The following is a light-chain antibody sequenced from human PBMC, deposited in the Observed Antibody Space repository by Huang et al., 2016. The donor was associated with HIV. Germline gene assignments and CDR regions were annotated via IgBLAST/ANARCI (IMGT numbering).Light chain of an antibody. V-gene: IGKV4-1*01. J-gene: IGKJ1*01. Sequence: DIVMTQSPDSLAVSLGERATINCKSSQSVLYRSNSKNYLAWYQQKPGQPPKLLIYWASTRESGVPDRFTGSGSGTDFSLTISSLQAEDVAVYYCQQYDTSPWTFGQGTKVGIK. CDR3: QQYDTSPWT. CDR2: WAS. CDR1: QSVLYRSNSKNY.